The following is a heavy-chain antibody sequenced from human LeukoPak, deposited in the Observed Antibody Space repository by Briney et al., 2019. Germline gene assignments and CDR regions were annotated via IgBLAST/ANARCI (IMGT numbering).Heavy chain of an antibody. D-gene: IGHD3-22*01. CDR3: ARVIATYYYDSSGDTPTYYYGMDV. CDR2: IIPIFGTA. J-gene: IGHJ6*02. V-gene: IGHV1-69*05. Sequence: GASVKVSCKASGGTFSSYAISWVRQAPGQGLEWMGGIIPIFGTANYAQKFQGRVTITTDKSTSTAYMELSSLRSDDTAVYYCARVIATYYYDSSGDTPTYYYGMDVWGQGTTVTVSS. CDR1: GGTFSSYA.